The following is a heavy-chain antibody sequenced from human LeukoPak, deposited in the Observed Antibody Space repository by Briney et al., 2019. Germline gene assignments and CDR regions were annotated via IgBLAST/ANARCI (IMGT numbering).Heavy chain of an antibody. CDR2: ISAYNGNT. D-gene: IGHD2-2*01. Sequence: ASEKVSCKASGYTFTSYGISWVRQAPGQGLEWMGWISAYNGNTNYAQKLQGRVTMTTDTSTSTAYMELRSLRSDDTAVYYCARAGYCSSFSCPRSYMDVWGKGTTVTVSS. V-gene: IGHV1-18*01. CDR3: ARAGYCSSFSCPRSYMDV. CDR1: GYTFTSYG. J-gene: IGHJ6*03.